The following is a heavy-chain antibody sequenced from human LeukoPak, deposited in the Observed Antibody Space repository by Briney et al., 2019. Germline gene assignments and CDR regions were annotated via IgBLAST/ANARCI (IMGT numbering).Heavy chain of an antibody. CDR3: GRDSSNSWRWFDP. CDR2: ISYSGST. Sequence: SETLSLTCTVSGDSISSYYWNWIRQPPGKGLEGIGYISYSGSTNYNPSLKRRVTISVDTSKNQFSLKLNYVTAAGTAGYYCGRDSSNSWRWFDPWGQGTLVTVSS. CDR1: GDSISSYY. D-gene: IGHD6-13*01. V-gene: IGHV4-59*01. J-gene: IGHJ5*02.